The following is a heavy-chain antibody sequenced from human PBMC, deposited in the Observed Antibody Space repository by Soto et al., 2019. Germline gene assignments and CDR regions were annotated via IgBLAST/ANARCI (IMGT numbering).Heavy chain of an antibody. CDR3: AKGRTRIQVNGQVDY. CDR1: GFTFDDYA. V-gene: IGHV3-9*01. J-gene: IGHJ4*02. Sequence: EVQLVESGGGLVQPGRSLRLSCEASGFTFDDYAMHWVRQAPGKGLEWVSGISWNSGSIGYADSVKGRFTISRDNAKSSLYMHRNSRRGEDKALYYGAKGRTRIQVNGQVDYWGQGTLVTVSS. D-gene: IGHD5-18*01. CDR2: ISWNSGSI.